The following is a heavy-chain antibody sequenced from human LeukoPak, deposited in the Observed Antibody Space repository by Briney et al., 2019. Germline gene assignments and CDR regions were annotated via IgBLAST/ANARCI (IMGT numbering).Heavy chain of an antibody. D-gene: IGHD3-10*01. Sequence: PGGSLRLSCVASRFTFNNYGIHWIRQAPGKGLEWVAFIRFDGSKKIYSDSVKGRFTISRDNSKNTLYLQMNSLRAEDSAVYFCAKGRPPQYDSGTYSDYWGQGTLVTVSS. J-gene: IGHJ4*02. CDR2: IRFDGSKK. V-gene: IGHV3-30*02. CDR1: RFTFNNYG. CDR3: AKGRPPQYDSGTYSDY.